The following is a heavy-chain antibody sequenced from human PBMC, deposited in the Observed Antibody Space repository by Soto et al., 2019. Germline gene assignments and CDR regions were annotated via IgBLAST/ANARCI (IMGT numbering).Heavy chain of an antibody. Sequence: SETLSLTCTVSGGSISSYYWSWIRQPPGKGLEWIGYIYYSGSTNYNPSLKSRVTISVDTSKNQFSLKLSSVTAADTAVYYCASTPSSSGWYIWFDPWGQGTLVTVSS. D-gene: IGHD6-19*01. CDR2: IYYSGST. CDR3: ASTPSSSGWYIWFDP. J-gene: IGHJ5*02. CDR1: GGSISSYY. V-gene: IGHV4-59*01.